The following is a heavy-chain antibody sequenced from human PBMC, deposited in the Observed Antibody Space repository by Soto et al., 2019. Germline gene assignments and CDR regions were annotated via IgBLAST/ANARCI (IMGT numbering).Heavy chain of an antibody. CDR2: IYWNDDK. CDR1: GFSLSTSGVG. V-gene: IGHV2-5*01. CDR3: ALSKRGYEFWSGYYEDYGMDV. J-gene: IGHJ6*02. Sequence: SPTLVNPTQTLTLTCTFFGFSLSTSGVGVGWIRQPPGKALERLALIYWNDDKRYSPSLKSRPTITKDTSKNQVVHTMTNMDPVDTATYYCALSKRGYEFWSGYYEDYGMDVWGQGTTVTVSS. D-gene: IGHD3-3*01.